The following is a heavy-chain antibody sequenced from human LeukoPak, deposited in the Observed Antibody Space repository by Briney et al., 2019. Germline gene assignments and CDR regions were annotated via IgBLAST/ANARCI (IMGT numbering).Heavy chain of an antibody. Sequence: SETLSLTCIVSGGSIRSYYWSWIRQSPGEGLEWIGDVYYSGSTICNPSLRSRVTMSVDMSTNQFSLNLTSVSAADTAVYYCARRAYHPGGWFDPWGQGTLVTVSS. V-gene: IGHV4-59*08. CDR1: GGSIRSYY. J-gene: IGHJ5*02. CDR2: VYYSGST. D-gene: IGHD1-14*01. CDR3: ARRAYHPGGWFDP.